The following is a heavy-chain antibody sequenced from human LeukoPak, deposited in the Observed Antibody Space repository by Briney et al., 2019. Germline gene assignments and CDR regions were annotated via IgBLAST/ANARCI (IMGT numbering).Heavy chain of an antibody. CDR3: AREFWGYYDSSPLLDY. Sequence: TGGSLRLSCAASGFTFSSYWMHWVRHAPGRGLVWVSRINTDGSSTSYADSVKGRFTISRDNAKNTLYLQMNSLRAEDTAVYYCAREFWGYYDSSPLLDYWGQGTLVTVSS. CDR2: INTDGSST. J-gene: IGHJ4*02. V-gene: IGHV3-74*01. D-gene: IGHD3-22*01. CDR1: GFTFSSYW.